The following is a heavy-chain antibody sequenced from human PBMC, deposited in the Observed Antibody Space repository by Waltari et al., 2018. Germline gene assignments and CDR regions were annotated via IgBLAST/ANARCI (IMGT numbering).Heavy chain of an antibody. D-gene: IGHD3-16*01. CDR2: IYKDGTVT. V-gene: IGHV3-7*01. CDR1: GFTFSRFW. Sequence: EVQLVESGGGLVQPGGSLRLSCAASGFTFSRFWMSWVRQAPGKGLEWVGNIYKDGTVTNYMDSVKGRFTTSRDNARNSLCLQMNSLRVDDTAVYYCVRDDDGGMGAVWGQGTTVIVSS. CDR3: VRDDDGGMGAV. J-gene: IGHJ6*02.